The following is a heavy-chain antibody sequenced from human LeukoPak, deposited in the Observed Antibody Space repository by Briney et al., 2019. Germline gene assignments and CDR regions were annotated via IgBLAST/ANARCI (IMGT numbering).Heavy chain of an antibody. CDR1: GFTFNNYG. CDR2: IWYDGNSK. Sequence: PGRSLRLSCAASGFTFNNYGMHWVRQAPGKGLEWVAVIWYDGNSKYYADSVKGRFTISRDNSKNTLYLQMSSLRAEDTAVYYCVKDTKRTAAAGPSWGQGTLVTVSS. CDR3: VKDTKRTAAAGPS. D-gene: IGHD6-13*01. V-gene: IGHV3-33*06. J-gene: IGHJ5*02.